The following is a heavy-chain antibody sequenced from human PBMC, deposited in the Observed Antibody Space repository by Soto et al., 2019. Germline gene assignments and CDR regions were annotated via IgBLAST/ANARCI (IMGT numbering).Heavy chain of an antibody. D-gene: IGHD2-21*02. CDR2: IWYDGSNT. CDR3: ARDYCGGDCSSMDV. Sequence: VQLVESGGGVVQPGRSLRLSCAASGFTFSTYGMHWVRQAPGKGLEWVAVIWYDGSNTYYADSVKGRFTISRDNSKNTLYLQMNSLRAEDTAIYYYARDYCGGDCSSMDVWGQGTTVTVSS. J-gene: IGHJ6*02. V-gene: IGHV3-33*01. CDR1: GFTFSTYG.